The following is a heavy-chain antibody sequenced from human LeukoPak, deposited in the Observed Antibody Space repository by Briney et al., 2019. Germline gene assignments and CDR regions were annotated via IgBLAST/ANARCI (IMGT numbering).Heavy chain of an antibody. CDR2: INPSGGSA. D-gene: IGHD3-3*01. J-gene: IGHJ5*02. Sequence: ASVKVSCKASGGTFSSYAISWVRQAPGQGLEWMGIINPSGGSASYAQKFQGRVTMTRDTSTSTVYMELSSLRSEDTAVYFCARGAPVRFDFSSGLMALFDPWGQGTLVPVSS. CDR3: ARGAPVRFDFSSGLMALFDP. V-gene: IGHV1-46*01. CDR1: GGTFSSYA.